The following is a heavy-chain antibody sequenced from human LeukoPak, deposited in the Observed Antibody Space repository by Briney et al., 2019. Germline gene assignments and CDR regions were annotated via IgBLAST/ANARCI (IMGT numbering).Heavy chain of an antibody. J-gene: IGHJ4*02. D-gene: IGHD3-10*01. CDR3: ARNTEDLYYYGSGSYIGY. CDR2: INPNSGGT. Sequence: ASVKVSCKASGYTFTSYDINWVRQAPGQGLEWMGWINPNSGGTNYAQKFQGRVTMTRDTSISTAYMELSRLRSDDTAVYYCARNTEDLYYYGSGSYIGYWGQGTLSPSPQ. CDR1: GYTFTSYD. V-gene: IGHV1-2*02.